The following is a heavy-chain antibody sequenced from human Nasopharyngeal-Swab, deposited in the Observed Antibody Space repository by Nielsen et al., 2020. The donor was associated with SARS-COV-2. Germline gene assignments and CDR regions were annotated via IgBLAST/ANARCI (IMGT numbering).Heavy chain of an antibody. CDR2: ISGSGGRT. V-gene: IGHV3-23*01. CDR3: AKGDESDY. Sequence: GESLKISCAASGFSFSSYAMRWVRQAPGKGLEWVSEISGSGGRTDYADSVKGRFTISRDNSKNKLYLQMNSRRAEDTAVYYCAKGDESDYWGQGILVTVSS. CDR1: GFSFSSYA. J-gene: IGHJ4*02.